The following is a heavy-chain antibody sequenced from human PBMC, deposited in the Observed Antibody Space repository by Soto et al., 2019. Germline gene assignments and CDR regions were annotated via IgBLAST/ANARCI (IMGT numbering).Heavy chain of an antibody. CDR3: ARDSGNTIKVYDQIGL. J-gene: IGHJ4*02. CDR1: LSSLTEYY. CDR2: INPTTGGT. V-gene: IGHV1-2*02. Sequence: ASVXVSFRSSLSSLTEYYLHLVLEAAGQGVEWIGWINPTTGGTTYAQKFEGRVNMNRDRYVKTAYMEMSRLRSDDKALYFCARDSGNTIKVYDQIGLWGQGSLV. D-gene: IGHD1-20*01.